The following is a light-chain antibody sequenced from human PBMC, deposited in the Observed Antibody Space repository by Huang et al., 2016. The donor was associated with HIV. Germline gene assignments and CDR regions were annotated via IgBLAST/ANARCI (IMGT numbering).Light chain of an antibody. J-gene: IGKJ1*01. CDR1: QTIING. V-gene: IGKV3-15*01. CDR2: DAS. CDR3: QQYNHWPPTT. Sequence: EVVMTQSPATLSVSPGERASLPCRTSQTIINGLDWYQQRPGQAPRILIFDASTRATGIPARFSGSWSGTDCTLTISTLQSEDFAVYYCQQYNHWPPTTFGQGTTVDMK.